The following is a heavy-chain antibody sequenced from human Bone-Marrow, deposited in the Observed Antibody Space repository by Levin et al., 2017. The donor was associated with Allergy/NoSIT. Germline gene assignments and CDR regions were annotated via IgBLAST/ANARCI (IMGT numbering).Heavy chain of an antibody. V-gene: IGHV4-4*02. CDR3: ARDEKYCSGGRCYSGWFDP. Sequence: KTSETLSLTCAVSGGSISSSNWWSWVRQPPGKGLQWIGEMYHSGSANYNPSLKSRVTISVDKSKNQFSLKLSSVIAADTAVYYCARDEKYCSGGRCYSGWFDPWGQGTLVTVSS. CDR1: GGSISSSNW. D-gene: IGHD2-15*01. J-gene: IGHJ5*02. CDR2: MYHSGSA.